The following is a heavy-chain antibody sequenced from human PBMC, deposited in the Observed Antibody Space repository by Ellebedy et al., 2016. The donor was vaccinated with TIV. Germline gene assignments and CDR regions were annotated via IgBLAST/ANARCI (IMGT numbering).Heavy chain of an antibody. CDR1: GFTFRRYW. V-gene: IGHV3-74*01. CDR2: INSDGIGT. J-gene: IGHJ4*02. Sequence: GESLKISXVASGFTFRRYWMHWVRQAPGKGLVWVSRINSDGIGTSHADSVMGRFTISRDNAKNTVYLQVNSLRVEDTAVYYCTTSPPMYYDFWSGYGPPGYFDYWGQGTLVTVSS. CDR3: TTSPPMYYDFWSGYGPPGYFDY. D-gene: IGHD3-3*01.